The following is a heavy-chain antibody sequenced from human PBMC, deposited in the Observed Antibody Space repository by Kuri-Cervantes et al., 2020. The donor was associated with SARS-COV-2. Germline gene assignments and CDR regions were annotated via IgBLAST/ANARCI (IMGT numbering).Heavy chain of an antibody. CDR2: ISWNGGVI. J-gene: IGHJ3*02. V-gene: IGHV3-9*03. Sequence: SLKISCAASDFIIDDYAMHWVRQAPGKGLEWVSGISWNGGVIGYADSVKGRFIISRDNAKNSLFLQMRSLRPEDMALYYCAKDISGGDATGAFDIWGQGTMVTVSS. CDR1: DFIIDDYA. CDR3: AKDISGGDATGAFDI. D-gene: IGHD3-16*01.